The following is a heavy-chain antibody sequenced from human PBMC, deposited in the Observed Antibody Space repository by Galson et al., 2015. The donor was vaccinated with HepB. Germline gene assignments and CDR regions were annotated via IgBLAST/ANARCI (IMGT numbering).Heavy chain of an antibody. CDR2: IKEDGSNK. CDR3: ARGGDYSTKKGSSYEGKECDC. V-gene: IGHV3-7*05. CDR1: GFTFSRRY. J-gene: IGHJ4*02. D-gene: IGHD2-8*01. Sequence: SLRLSCAASGFTFSRRYMTWVRQAPGKGLEWVANIKEDGSNKNYVDSVKGRFTISRDNAKNSLYLQMDSLRAEDTAVYYCARGGDYSTKKGSSYEGKECDCWGPGTLVTVSS.